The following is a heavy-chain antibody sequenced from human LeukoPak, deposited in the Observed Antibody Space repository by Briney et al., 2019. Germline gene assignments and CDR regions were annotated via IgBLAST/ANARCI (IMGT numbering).Heavy chain of an antibody. CDR1: RGSINNNY. D-gene: IGHD5-18*01. CDR2: IYDSWNT. Sequence: SATLSLTYIVSRGSINNNYWSWIGQPPGKGLECIGYIYDSWNTNYTPSLQSRVTISMDASRNQFSLNLTSVTAADTAVYYCARDQIGYGLDYWGQGTLVTVSS. J-gene: IGHJ4*02. V-gene: IGHV4-59*01. CDR3: ARDQIGYGLDY.